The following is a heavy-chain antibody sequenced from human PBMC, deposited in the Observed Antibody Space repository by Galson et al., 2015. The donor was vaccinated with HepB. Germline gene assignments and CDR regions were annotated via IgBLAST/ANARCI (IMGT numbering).Heavy chain of an antibody. J-gene: IGHJ4*02. CDR1: GFTFSSYG. CDR3: ARGSGGNSNCDY. CDR2: IWYDGSNK. V-gene: IGHV3-33*08. Sequence: SLRLSCAASGFTFSSYGMHWVRQAPGKGLEWVAVIWYDGSNKYHADSVKGRFTISRDNSKNTLYLQMNGLRAEDTAVYYCARGSGGNSNCDYWGQGTLVTVSS. D-gene: IGHD4-23*01.